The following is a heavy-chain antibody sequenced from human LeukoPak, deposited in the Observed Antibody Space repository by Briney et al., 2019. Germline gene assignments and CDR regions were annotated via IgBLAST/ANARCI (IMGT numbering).Heavy chain of an antibody. V-gene: IGHV1-8*01. J-gene: IGHJ4*02. CDR1: GYTFTSYD. CDR3: ARGLRACSSTSCPLPY. D-gene: IGHD2-2*01. CDR2: MNPNSGNT. Sequence: ASVKVSCKASGYTFTSYDINWVRQATGQGLEWMGWMNPNSGNTGYAQKFQGRVTMTRNTSISTAYMELSSLRSEDTAVYYCARGLRACSSTSCPLPYWGQGTLVTVPS.